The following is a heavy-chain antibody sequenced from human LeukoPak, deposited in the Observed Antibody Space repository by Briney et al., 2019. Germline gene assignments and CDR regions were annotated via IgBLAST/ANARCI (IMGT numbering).Heavy chain of an antibody. Sequence: GGSLRLSCAASGFTFSSYAMSWVRQAPGKGLEWVSAISGSGGSTYYADSVKGRFTISRDNSKNTLYLQMNSLRADDTAVYYCAKGPGAGGNTWYYFDCWGQGTLVTVSS. CDR3: AKGPGAGGNTWYYFDC. CDR1: GFTFSSYA. V-gene: IGHV3-23*01. D-gene: IGHD6-13*01. J-gene: IGHJ4*02. CDR2: ISGSGGST.